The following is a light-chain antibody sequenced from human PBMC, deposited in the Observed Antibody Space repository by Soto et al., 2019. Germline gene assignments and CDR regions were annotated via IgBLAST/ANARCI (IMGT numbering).Light chain of an antibody. CDR1: SSDVGGYEY. Sequence: QSVLTQPASVSGFPGQSITISCTGTSSDVGGYEYVSWYQQHPGKAPKLLIFDVSNRPSGVSDRFSGSKSGNTASLTISGLQAEDEAEYHCSSYTSSSIYVFGTGTKVTVL. CDR3: SSYTSSSIYV. V-gene: IGLV2-14*03. J-gene: IGLJ1*01. CDR2: DVS.